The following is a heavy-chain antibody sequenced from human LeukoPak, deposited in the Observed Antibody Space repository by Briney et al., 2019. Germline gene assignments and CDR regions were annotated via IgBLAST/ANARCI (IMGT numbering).Heavy chain of an antibody. V-gene: IGHV3-21*01. CDR2: ISSSSSYI. CDR3: ARYMSAPYYYYGMDV. Sequence: PGGSLRLFCVASGFPFSSYSMNWVRQAPGKGLEWVSSISSSSSYIYYADSVKGRFTISRDNAKNSLYLQMNSLRAEDTAVYYCARYMSAPYYYYGMDVWGQGTTVTVSS. CDR1: GFPFSSYS. J-gene: IGHJ6*02.